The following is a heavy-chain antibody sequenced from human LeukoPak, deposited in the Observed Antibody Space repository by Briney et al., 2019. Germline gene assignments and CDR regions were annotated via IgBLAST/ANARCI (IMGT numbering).Heavy chain of an antibody. CDR2: INHSGST. J-gene: IGHJ4*02. CDR3: ARLPGGSFFDY. CDR1: GGSFSGYY. V-gene: IGHV4-34*01. D-gene: IGHD1-26*01. Sequence: SETLSLTCAVYGGSFSGYYWSWIRQPPGKGLEWIGEINHSGSTNYNPSLKSRVTISVDTSKNQFSLKLSSVTAADTAVYYCARLPGGSFFDYWGQGTLVTVSS.